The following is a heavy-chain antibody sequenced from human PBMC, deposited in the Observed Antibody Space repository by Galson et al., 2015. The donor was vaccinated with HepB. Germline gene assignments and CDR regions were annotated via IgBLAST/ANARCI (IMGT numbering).Heavy chain of an antibody. CDR2: TIPIFGTA. J-gene: IGHJ3*02. Sequence: SVKVSCKASGVTLSDYSISWVRQAPGQGLEWMGGTIPIFGTANYAQNFQGRVTITADESTSTAYMELNNLRSEDTAVYYCARVGGGALDIWGQGTMVTVSS. CDR1: GVTLSDYS. V-gene: IGHV1-69*13. D-gene: IGHD3-16*01. CDR3: ARVGGGALDI.